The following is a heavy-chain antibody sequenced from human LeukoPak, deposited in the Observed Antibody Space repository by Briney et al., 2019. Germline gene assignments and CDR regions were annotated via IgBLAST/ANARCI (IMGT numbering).Heavy chain of an antibody. CDR2: ISHDGMNA. CDR1: GLHFSGTA. V-gene: IGHV3-23*01. Sequence: GGSLRLSCAASGLHFSGTAMSWVRQAPGKGLEWVSAISHDGMNAYYADSVKGRFTISRDNSKKTVSLEMSSLTAADTGVYYCAKDGAQYSSGPECDPRGQGALVTVSS. J-gene: IGHJ5*02. CDR3: AKDGAQYSSGPECDP. D-gene: IGHD6-19*01.